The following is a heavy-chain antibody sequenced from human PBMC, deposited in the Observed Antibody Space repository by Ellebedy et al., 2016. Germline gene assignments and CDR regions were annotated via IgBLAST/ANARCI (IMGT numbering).Heavy chain of an antibody. CDR1: GASISSSSW. J-gene: IGHJ4*02. CDR3: AKTVVQTALLDS. Sequence: SETLSLTCAVSGASISSSSWWTWVRQTPGKGLEWIGEIFHSGVTNYNPSLKSRLIISLDKSTNQFSLKLSSVTAADTAVYFCAKTVVQTALLDSWGQGTRVTVSS. V-gene: IGHV4-4*02. CDR2: IFHSGVT. D-gene: IGHD4-23*01.